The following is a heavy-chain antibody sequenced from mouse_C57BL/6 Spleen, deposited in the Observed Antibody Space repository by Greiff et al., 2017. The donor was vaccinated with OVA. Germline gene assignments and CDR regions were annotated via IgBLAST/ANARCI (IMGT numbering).Heavy chain of an antibody. CDR1: GFTFSDYG. V-gene: IGHV5-17*01. CDR3: ARDGNGYCDV. D-gene: IGHD2-1*01. J-gene: IGHJ1*03. Sequence: DVMLVESGGGLVKPGGSLKLSCAASGFTFSDYGMHWVRQAPEKGLEWVAYISSGSSTIYYADTVKGRFTISRDNAKNTLFLQMTSLRSEDTAMYYCARDGNGYCDVWGTGTTVTVSS. CDR2: ISSGSSTI.